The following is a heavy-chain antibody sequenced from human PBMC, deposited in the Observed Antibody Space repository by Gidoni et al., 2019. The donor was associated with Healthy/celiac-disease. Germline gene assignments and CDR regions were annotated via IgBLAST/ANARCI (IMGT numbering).Heavy chain of an antibody. Sequence: EVQLVESGGGLVQPGGSLRFSRAASGFTFCSYCMLWVRQAPGKGLMWVSCINSDGSSTSYADSVKGQFTISRDNAKNTLYLQMNSLRAEDTAVYYCASPYCTSGVCYKDYYYGMDVWGQGTTVTVSS. CDR3: ASPYCTSGVCYKDYYYGMDV. V-gene: IGHV3-74*02. CDR1: GFTFCSYC. J-gene: IGHJ6*02. D-gene: IGHD2-8*01. CDR2: INSDGSST.